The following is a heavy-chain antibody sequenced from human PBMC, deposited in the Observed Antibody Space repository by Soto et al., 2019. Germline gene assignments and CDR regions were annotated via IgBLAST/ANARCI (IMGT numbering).Heavy chain of an antibody. Sequence: SETLSLTCAVSGGSXSSGGYSWSWIRQPPGKGLEWIGYIYHSGSTYYNPSLKSRVTISVDRSKNQFSLKLSSVTAADTAVYYCARGGVDYYDSSGYYFSPYYFDYWGQGTLVTVSS. J-gene: IGHJ4*02. CDR1: GGSXSSGGYS. V-gene: IGHV4-30-2*01. CDR3: ARGGVDYYDSSGYYFSPYYFDY. CDR2: IYHSGST. D-gene: IGHD3-22*01.